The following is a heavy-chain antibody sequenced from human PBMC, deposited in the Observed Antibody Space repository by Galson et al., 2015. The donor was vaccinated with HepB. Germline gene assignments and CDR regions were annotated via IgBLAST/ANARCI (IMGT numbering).Heavy chain of an antibody. Sequence: SVKVSCKASGDTFSSYVISWVRQAPGQGLEWMGRIIPIFVTTNYAQKMQGRFTITADESASTAYMELSSLASEDTAVYYCARSSRSGGALDASDIWGQGTVVTVSS. CDR2: IIPIFVTT. V-gene: IGHV1-69*13. CDR3: ARSSRSGGALDASDI. J-gene: IGHJ3*02. D-gene: IGHD2-15*01. CDR1: GDTFSSYV.